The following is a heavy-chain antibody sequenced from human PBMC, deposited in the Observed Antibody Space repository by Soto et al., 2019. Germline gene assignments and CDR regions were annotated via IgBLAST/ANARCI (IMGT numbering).Heavy chain of an antibody. CDR2: IYYSGST. CDR1: GGSISSSSYY. Sequence: QLQLQESGPGLVKPSETLSLTCTVSGGSISSSSYYWGWIRQPPGKGLEWIGSIYYSGSTYYNPSLKSRVTISVDTSKNQFSLKLSSVTAADTAVYYCARQGGYYCFDYWGKGTLVTVSS. D-gene: IGHD3-22*01. V-gene: IGHV4-39*01. J-gene: IGHJ4*02. CDR3: ARQGGYYCFDY.